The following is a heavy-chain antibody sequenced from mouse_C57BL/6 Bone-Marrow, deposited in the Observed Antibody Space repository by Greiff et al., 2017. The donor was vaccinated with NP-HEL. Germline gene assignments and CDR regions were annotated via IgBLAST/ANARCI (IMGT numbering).Heavy chain of an antibody. Sequence: QVQLQQPGAELVMPGASVKLSCKASGYTFTSYWMHWVKQRPGQGLEWIGEIDPSDSYTNYNQKFQGKSTLTVDKSSSTAYMQLSSLTSEDSAVYYCARAVVATDWYFDVWGTGTTVTVSS. D-gene: IGHD1-1*01. CDR3: ARAVVATDWYFDV. V-gene: IGHV1-69*01. CDR2: IDPSDSYT. J-gene: IGHJ1*03. CDR1: GYTFTSYW.